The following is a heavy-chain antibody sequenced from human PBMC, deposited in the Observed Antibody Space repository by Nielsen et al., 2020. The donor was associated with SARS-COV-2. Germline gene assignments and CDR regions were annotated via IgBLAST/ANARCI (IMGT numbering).Heavy chain of an antibody. CDR3: TKLQYGGFDM. CDR2: MKGKGDGGTT. J-gene: IGHJ3*02. D-gene: IGHD3-16*01. CDR1: GFTFSNAW. Sequence: GGSLRLSCAASGFTFSNAWMNWVRQAPGKGLEWVGRMKGKGDGGTTDYGAPVKGRFTISRDDSKNMLYVEMYSLKTEDTAVYYCTKLQYGGFDMWGQGTMVTVSS. V-gene: IGHV3-15*01.